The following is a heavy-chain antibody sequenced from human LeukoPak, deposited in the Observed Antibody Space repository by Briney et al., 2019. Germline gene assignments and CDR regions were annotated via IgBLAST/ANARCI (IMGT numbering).Heavy chain of an antibody. Sequence: SVKVSCKASGGTFSSYAISWVRQAPGQGLEWMGGIIPIFGTANYAQKFQGRVTMTRDMSTSTVYMELSRLRSDDTAVYYCAGSGGERLTDYWGQGTLVTVSS. J-gene: IGHJ4*02. D-gene: IGHD3-16*01. CDR1: GGTFSSYA. CDR3: AGSGGERLTDY. V-gene: IGHV1-69*05. CDR2: IIPIFGTA.